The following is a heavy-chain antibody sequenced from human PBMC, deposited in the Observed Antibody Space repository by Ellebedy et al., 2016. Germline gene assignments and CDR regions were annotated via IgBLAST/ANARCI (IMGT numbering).Heavy chain of an antibody. CDR1: GFTFSSYW. Sequence: GGSLRLSCAASGFTFSSYWMHWVRQAPGKGLVWVSHVKGDGSATYADSVRGRFTISRDNAKNTLYLQMNSLRAEDTAVYYCAREAYYDFWSGYWSEAAGTYYYYGMDVWGQGTTVTVSS. CDR2: VKGDGSA. J-gene: IGHJ6*02. V-gene: IGHV3-74*01. D-gene: IGHD3-3*01. CDR3: AREAYYDFWSGYWSEAAGTYYYYGMDV.